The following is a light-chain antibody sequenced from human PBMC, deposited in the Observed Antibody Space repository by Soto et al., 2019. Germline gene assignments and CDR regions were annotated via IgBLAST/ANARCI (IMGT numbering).Light chain of an antibody. CDR2: AVS. J-gene: IGLJ1*01. CDR3: IAYTGSSTSYV. Sequence: QSVLTQPASVSGSPGQSITISCSGTSSDIGSYNHVAWYQQFSGKSPKLMIYAVSSRPSGVSSRFSGSKSGNTASLTISGLQPQDEADYCCIAYTGSSTSYVFGSGTKVTVL. CDR1: SSDIGSYNH. V-gene: IGLV2-14*01.